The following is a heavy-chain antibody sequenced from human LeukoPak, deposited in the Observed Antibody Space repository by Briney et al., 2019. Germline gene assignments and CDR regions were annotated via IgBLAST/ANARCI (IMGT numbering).Heavy chain of an antibody. CDR3: ARGLPYCSSTSCYVHNWFDP. CDR1: GYTFTSYY. Sequence: ASVKVSCKASGYTFTSYYMHWVRQAPGQGLEWMGWINAGNGNTKYSQKFQGRVTITRDTSASTAYMELSSLRSEDTAVYYCARGLPYCSSTSCYVHNWFDPWGQGTLVTVSS. CDR2: INAGNGNT. D-gene: IGHD2-2*01. J-gene: IGHJ5*02. V-gene: IGHV1-3*01.